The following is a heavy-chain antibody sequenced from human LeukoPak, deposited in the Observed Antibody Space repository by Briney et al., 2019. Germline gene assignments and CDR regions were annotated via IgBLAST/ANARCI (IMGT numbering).Heavy chain of an antibody. CDR2: ISAYNGNT. V-gene: IGHV1-18*03. CDR1: GYTFTSYG. CDR3: AREVVVNANSLYYYYYYYMYV. J-gene: IGHJ6*03. Sequence: ASVKVSCKASGYTFTSYGISWVRQAPGQGLEWMGWISAYNGNTNYAQKLQGRVTMTTDTSTSTAYMELRSLRSDDMAVYYCAREVVVNANSLYYYYYYYMYVWGKGTTVTVSS. D-gene: IGHD2-15*01.